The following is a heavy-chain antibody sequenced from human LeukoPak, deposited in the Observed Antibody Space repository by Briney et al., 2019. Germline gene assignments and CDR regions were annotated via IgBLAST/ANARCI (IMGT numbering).Heavy chain of an antibody. CDR1: GFTLVVYG. J-gene: IGHJ4*02. CDR3: ARDRLGPSFSVSHFDL. CDR2: INYNGAIT. Sequence: GGSLRLSCATSGFTLVVYGLSWVRRARGKGLEWLCAINYNGAITDYADSVKGRFTISRDNAKNSLYLRMDSLRAEDTALYYCARDRLGPSFSVSHFDLWGQGTLVTASS. D-gene: IGHD3-3*02. V-gene: IGHV3-20*04.